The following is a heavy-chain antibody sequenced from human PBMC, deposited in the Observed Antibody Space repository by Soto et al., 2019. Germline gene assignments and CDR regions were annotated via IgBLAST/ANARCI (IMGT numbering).Heavy chain of an antibody. CDR3: AKTRATVTTRHFDY. Sequence: PGGSLRLSCAASGFTFGNFAMSWVRQTPGKGLQWLSSISGNGGSTYYPDSVKGRFTISRDNSKDTLYLQMNSLRADDTAVYYCAKTRATVTTRHFDYWGQGTLVTVSS. D-gene: IGHD4-17*01. V-gene: IGHV3-23*01. CDR1: GFTFGNFA. J-gene: IGHJ4*02. CDR2: ISGNGGST.